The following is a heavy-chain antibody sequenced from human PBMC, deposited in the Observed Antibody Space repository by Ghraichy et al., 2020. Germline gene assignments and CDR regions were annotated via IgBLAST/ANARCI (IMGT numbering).Heavy chain of an antibody. CDR1: GFTFSGYG. Sequence: GGSLRLSCAASGFTFSGYGMTRVRQAPGKGLEWVSGISGSGGSTYYADSVKGRFTISRDNSKNTLYLQMNSLRAEDTAIYYCAKPGRPYGDYWYLDLWGRGTLVTVSS. D-gene: IGHD4-17*01. V-gene: IGHV3-23*01. CDR3: AKPGRPYGDYWYLDL. CDR2: ISGSGGST. J-gene: IGHJ2*01.